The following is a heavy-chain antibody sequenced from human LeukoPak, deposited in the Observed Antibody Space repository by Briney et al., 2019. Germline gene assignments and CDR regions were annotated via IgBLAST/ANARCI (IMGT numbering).Heavy chain of an antibody. V-gene: IGHV3-43*02. J-gene: IGHJ4*02. CDR2: ISGDGGST. CDR3: AKAQGKRCSGGSCYLFDY. CDR1: GFTFDDYA. Sequence: GGSLRLSCAASGFTFDDYAMHWVRQAPGKGLEWVSLISGDGGSTYYADSVKGRFTISRDNSKNSLYLQMNSLRTEDTALYYCAKAQGKRCSGGSCYLFDYWGQGTLVTVSS. D-gene: IGHD2-15*01.